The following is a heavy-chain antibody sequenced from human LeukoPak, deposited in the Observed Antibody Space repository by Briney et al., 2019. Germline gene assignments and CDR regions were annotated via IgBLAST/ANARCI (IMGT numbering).Heavy chain of an antibody. Sequence: ASVKVFCKASGGTFISYAISWVRQAPGQGLEWMGGIIPIFGTANYAQKFQGRVTITADESTSTAYMELSSLRSEDTAVYYCAVFSKIQSGYNLWGQGTLVTVSS. D-gene: IGHD5-18*01. V-gene: IGHV1-69*13. CDR3: AVFSKIQSGYNL. CDR2: IIPIFGTA. J-gene: IGHJ4*02. CDR1: GGTFISYA.